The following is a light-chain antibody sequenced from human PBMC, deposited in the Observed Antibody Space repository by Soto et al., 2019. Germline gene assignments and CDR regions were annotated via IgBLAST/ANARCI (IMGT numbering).Light chain of an antibody. J-gene: IGKJ4*01. CDR3: QQYNGLPLT. CDR2: DAS. V-gene: IGKV1-33*01. Sequence: DIQMTQSPSSLSAAVGDRVTITCQASQDITDYLNWYQQKPGKAPNLLIYDASKLETAVPSRFSGSGSGTHINFTISNLQPEDIATYYCQQYNGLPLTCGGGTKVEIK. CDR1: QDITDY.